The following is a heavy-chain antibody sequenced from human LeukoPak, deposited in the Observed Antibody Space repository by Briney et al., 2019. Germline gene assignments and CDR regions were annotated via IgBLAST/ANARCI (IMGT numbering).Heavy chain of an antibody. D-gene: IGHD3-3*01. CDR3: AREDDSWGPNNLDL. V-gene: IGHV3-48*02. J-gene: IGHJ3*01. CDR1: AITFSDHS. CDR2: IDTSSSVR. Sequence: GGSLRLSCAASAITFSDHSMNWVRQAPGKGLEWISYIDTSSSVRYYADSVTGRFTISRDNVKESLFLQMNSLRDEDTAVYYCAREDDSWGPNNLDLWGQGTMVTVSS.